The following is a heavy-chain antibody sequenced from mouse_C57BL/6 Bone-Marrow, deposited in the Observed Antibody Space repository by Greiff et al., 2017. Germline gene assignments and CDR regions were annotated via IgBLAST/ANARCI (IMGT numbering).Heavy chain of an antibody. CDR3: AREGLLTTVVATGFDY. D-gene: IGHD1-1*01. J-gene: IGHJ2*01. Sequence: QVQLQQPGAELVRPGSSVKLSCKASGYTFTSYWMHWVKQRPIQGLEWIGNIDPSDSETHYNQKFKDKATLTVDKSSSTAYMQLSSLTSEDSAVYYCAREGLLTTVVATGFDYWGQGTTLTVSS. V-gene: IGHV1-52*01. CDR1: GYTFTSYW. CDR2: IDPSDSET.